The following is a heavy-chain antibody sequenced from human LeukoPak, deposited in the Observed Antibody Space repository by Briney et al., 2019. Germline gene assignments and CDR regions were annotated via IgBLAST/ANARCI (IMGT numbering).Heavy chain of an antibody. CDR1: GFTFSKYA. D-gene: IGHD6-19*01. CDR3: TTDGYSSGWYADY. Sequence: GGSLRLSCAAPGFTFSKYAMSWVRQAPGKGLEWVSIISASGSTYYADSVKGRFTISRDNSKNTLYLQMNSLKTEDTAVYYCTTDGYSSGWYADYWGQGTLVTVSS. J-gene: IGHJ4*02. V-gene: IGHV3-23*01. CDR2: ISASGST.